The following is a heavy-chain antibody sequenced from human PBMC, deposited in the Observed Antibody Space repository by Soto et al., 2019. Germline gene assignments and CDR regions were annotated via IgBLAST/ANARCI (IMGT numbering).Heavy chain of an antibody. J-gene: IGHJ4*02. Sequence: EVQRVQSGAEVKKPGDSLRISCKGSGYSFTSYWISWVRQMPGKGLEWMGRIDPSDSYTNYSPSFQGHVTISAYKSISTAYRQWSSLKASDTPMYYCARLKAAARDNDLTFDYWGQGTLVTVSS. V-gene: IGHV5-10-1*01. CDR2: IDPSDSYT. D-gene: IGHD6-13*01. CDR1: GYSFTSYW. CDR3: ARLKAAARDNDLTFDY.